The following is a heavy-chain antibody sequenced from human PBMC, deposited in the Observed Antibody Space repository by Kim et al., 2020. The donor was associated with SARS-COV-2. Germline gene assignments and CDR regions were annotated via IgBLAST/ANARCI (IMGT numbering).Heavy chain of an antibody. Sequence: GGSLRLSCAASGFTFSSYGMHWVRQAPGKGLEWVAVIWYDGSNKYYADSVKGRFTISRDNSKNTLYLQMNSLRAEDTAVYYCASGSSSWYRYGSYFDYWGQGTLVTVSS. CDR2: IWYDGSNK. CDR3: ASGSSSWYRYGSYFDY. D-gene: IGHD6-13*01. CDR1: GFTFSSYG. V-gene: IGHV3-33*01. J-gene: IGHJ4*02.